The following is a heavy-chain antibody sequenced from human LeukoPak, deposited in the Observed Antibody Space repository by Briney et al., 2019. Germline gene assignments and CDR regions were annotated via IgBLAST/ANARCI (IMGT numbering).Heavy chain of an antibody. CDR1: GGSFSGYY. CDR3: ASKSLRLLEWFPREYFDY. Sequence: SETLSLTCAVYGGSFSGYYWSWIRQPPGKGLEWIGEINHSGSTNYNPSLKSRVTISVDTPKNQFSLKLSSVTAADTAVYYCASKSLRLLEWFPREYFDYWGQGTLVTVSS. CDR2: INHSGST. D-gene: IGHD3-3*01. J-gene: IGHJ4*02. V-gene: IGHV4-34*01.